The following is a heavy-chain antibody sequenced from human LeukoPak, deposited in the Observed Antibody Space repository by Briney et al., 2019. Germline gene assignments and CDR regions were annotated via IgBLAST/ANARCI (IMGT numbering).Heavy chain of an antibody. CDR3: ATDSFFNDQLFDQ. J-gene: IGHJ4*02. CDR1: GFTFSSYW. CDR2: IKQDGSEK. D-gene: IGHD1-1*01. V-gene: IGHV3-7*03. Sequence: PGGSLRLSCAASGFTFSSYWMSWVRQAPGKGLEWVANIKQDGSEKYYVDSVKGRFTISRDNSKNTLYLQMNSLRAEDTAVYYCATDSFFNDQLFDQWGRGTKVTVSS.